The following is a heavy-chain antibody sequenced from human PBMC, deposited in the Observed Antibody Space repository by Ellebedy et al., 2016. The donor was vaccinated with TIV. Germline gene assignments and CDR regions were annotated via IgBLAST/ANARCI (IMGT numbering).Heavy chain of an antibody. D-gene: IGHD4-23*01. J-gene: IGHJ4*02. CDR1: GGSFSGYY. V-gene: IGHV4-34*01. Sequence: SETLSLXXAVYGGSFSGYYWSWIRQPPGKGLEWIGEINHSGSTNYNPSLKSRVTISVDTSKNQFSLKLSSVTAADTAVYYCARGPMTTVVTHFDYWGQGTLVTVSS. CDR2: INHSGST. CDR3: ARGPMTTVVTHFDY.